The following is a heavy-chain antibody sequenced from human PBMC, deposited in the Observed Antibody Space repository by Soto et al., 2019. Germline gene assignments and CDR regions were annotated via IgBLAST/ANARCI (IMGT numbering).Heavy chain of an antibody. CDR3: ARENIVVASGVIRHYYGMDV. Sequence: QEQLVQSGAEVKKPGASVKVSCKASGNTFTRYYFHWVRQAPGQGLEWMGIITPSVGSTTYAHKFQGRVTMTRDMSTSTVYMDLSRLRFEDTAVYYCARENIVVASGVIRHYYGMDVWGQGTTVTVAS. V-gene: IGHV1-46*01. CDR2: ITPSVGST. D-gene: IGHD2-2*01. J-gene: IGHJ6*02. CDR1: GNTFTRYY.